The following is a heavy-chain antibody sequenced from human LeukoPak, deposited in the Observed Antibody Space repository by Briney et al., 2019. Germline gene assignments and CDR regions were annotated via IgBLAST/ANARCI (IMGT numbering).Heavy chain of an antibody. V-gene: IGHV3-66*04. CDR3: ARHSTDASNLAVYFDY. J-gene: IGHJ4*02. CDR2: IYSNGNT. Sequence: GGALRLSFAASGFTVRSNFMSWVRQAPGEGLEGVSIIYSNGNTYYADSVKGRFTISRDFSKNTVYLQMNSLRAEDTAVYYCARHSTDASNLAVYFDYWGQGALVTVSS. CDR1: GFTVRSNF. D-gene: IGHD5-24*01.